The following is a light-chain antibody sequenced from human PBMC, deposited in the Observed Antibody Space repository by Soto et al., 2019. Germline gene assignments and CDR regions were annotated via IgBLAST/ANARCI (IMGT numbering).Light chain of an antibody. CDR3: SSYTGSSILPVV. CDR2: EVS. Sequence: QSALTQPASVSGSPGQSITISCTVTSSDVGKYSYFSWYQQHPSKAPKLMIFEVSNRPSGVSNRISGSKSVNTASLPISGLQAEDEADYYCSSYTGSSILPVVFGGGTKLTVL. J-gene: IGLJ2*01. CDR1: SSDVGKYSY. V-gene: IGLV2-14*01.